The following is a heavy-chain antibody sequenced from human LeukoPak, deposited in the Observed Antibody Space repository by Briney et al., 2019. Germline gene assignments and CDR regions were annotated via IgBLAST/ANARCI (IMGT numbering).Heavy chain of an antibody. Sequence: GESLRLSCTASGFSFSTSWMTWVRQAPGKGLDWLANIRQDGNEIHYVDSVRGRFTISRDNAKNSLYPQMNSLRVEDTATYYCARGQNWLGPWGQGTLLTVSS. CDR3: ARGQNWLGP. V-gene: IGHV3-7*01. CDR1: GFSFSTSW. J-gene: IGHJ5*02. CDR2: IRQDGNEI.